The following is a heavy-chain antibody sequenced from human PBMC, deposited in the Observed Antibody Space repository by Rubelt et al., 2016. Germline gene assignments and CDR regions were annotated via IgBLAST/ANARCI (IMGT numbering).Heavy chain of an antibody. CDR2: IYYSGST. V-gene: IGHV4-31*01. CDR1: GGSISSGGYY. Sequence: TLSLTCTVSGGSISSGGYYWSWIRQHPGKGLEWIGYIYYSGSTNYNPSLKSQVTISVDTSKNQFSLKLSSVTAADTAVYYCARGRMGFHYYYYGMDVWGQGTTVTVSS. CDR3: ARGRMGFHYYYYGMDV. J-gene: IGHJ6*02. D-gene: IGHD1-26*01.